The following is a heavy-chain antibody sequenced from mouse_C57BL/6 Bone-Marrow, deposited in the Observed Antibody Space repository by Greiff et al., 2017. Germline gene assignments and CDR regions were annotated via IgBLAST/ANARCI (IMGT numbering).Heavy chain of an antibody. CDR2: ISSGGSYT. J-gene: IGHJ3*01. CDR1: GFTFSSYG. CDR3: ASSCAWFAY. V-gene: IGHV5-6*01. Sequence: VQLQQSGGDLVKPGGSLKLSCAASGFTFSSYGMSWVRQTPDKRLEWVATISSGGSYTYYPDSVKGRFTISRDNAKNTLYLQMSSLKSEDTAMYYCASSCAWFAYWGQGTLVTVSA.